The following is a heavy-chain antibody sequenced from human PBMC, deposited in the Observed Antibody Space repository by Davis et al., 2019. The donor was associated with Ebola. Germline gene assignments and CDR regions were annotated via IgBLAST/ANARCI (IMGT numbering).Heavy chain of an antibody. CDR2: ISSGGNTI. V-gene: IGHV3-48*03. CDR3: ARDSREMITFGGVEN. J-gene: IGHJ4*02. CDR1: GFTFSNYE. D-gene: IGHD3-16*01. Sequence: GGSLRLSCAASGFTFSNYEMNWVRQAPGKGLEWVSCISSGGNTIYYADSVKGRFTISRDNSKNTLYLQMNSLRSEDTAVYYCARDSREMITFGGVENWGQGTLVTVSS.